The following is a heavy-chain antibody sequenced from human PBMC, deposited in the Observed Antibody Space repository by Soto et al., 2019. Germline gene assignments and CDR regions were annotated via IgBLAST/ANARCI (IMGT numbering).Heavy chain of an antibody. CDR1: GFTFSSYG. CDR2: IWYDGSNK. Sequence: GGSLRLSCAASGFTFSSYGMHWVRQAPGKGLEWVAVIWYDGSNKYYADSVKGRFTISRDNSKNTLYLQMNSLRAEDTAVYYCARDRGSGGFGGVIGYYMDVWGKGTTVTVSS. CDR3: ARDRGSGGFGGVIGYYMDV. V-gene: IGHV3-33*08. J-gene: IGHJ6*03. D-gene: IGHD3-16*01.